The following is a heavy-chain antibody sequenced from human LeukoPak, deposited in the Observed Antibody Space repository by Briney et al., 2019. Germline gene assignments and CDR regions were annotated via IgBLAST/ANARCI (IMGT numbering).Heavy chain of an antibody. CDR3: ARDKLVGATILDF. Sequence: GGSLRLSCAASGFTFSSHWMSWVRQAPGKGLEWVANINQDGSERYYVDSLNGRFTISRDNAKNSLYLQMNSLRVEDTAVYYCARDKLVGATILDFWGQGTLVTVSS. CDR2: INQDGSER. CDR1: GFTFSSHW. V-gene: IGHV3-7*01. J-gene: IGHJ4*02. D-gene: IGHD1-26*01.